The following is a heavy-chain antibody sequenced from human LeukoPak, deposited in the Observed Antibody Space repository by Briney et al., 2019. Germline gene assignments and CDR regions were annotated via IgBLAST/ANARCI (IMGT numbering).Heavy chain of an antibody. CDR2: IYSGGST. J-gene: IGHJ3*02. CDR1: GFTVSSNY. V-gene: IGHV3-53*01. Sequence: GGSLRLSCAASGFTVSSNYMSWVRQAPGKGLEWVSVIYSGGSTYYADSVKGRFTISRDNSKNTLYLQMNSLRAEDTAVYYCSGLVAPYASDIWGQGTMVTVSS. D-gene: IGHD5-12*01. CDR3: SGLVAPYASDI.